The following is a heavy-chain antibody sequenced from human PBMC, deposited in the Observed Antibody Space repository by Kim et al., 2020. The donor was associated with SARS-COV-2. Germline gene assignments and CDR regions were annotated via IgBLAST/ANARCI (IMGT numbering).Heavy chain of an antibody. CDR3: ARAHLRGKAVAGSSYYYYGMDV. J-gene: IGHJ6*02. CDR1: GYTFTSYG. Sequence: ASVKVSCKASGYTFTSYGISWVRQAPGQGLEWMGWISAYNGNTNYAQKLQGRVTMTTDTSTSTAYMELRSLRSDDTAVYYCARAHLRGKAVAGSSYYYYGMDVWGQGTTVTVSS. V-gene: IGHV1-18*01. D-gene: IGHD6-19*01. CDR2: ISAYNGNT.